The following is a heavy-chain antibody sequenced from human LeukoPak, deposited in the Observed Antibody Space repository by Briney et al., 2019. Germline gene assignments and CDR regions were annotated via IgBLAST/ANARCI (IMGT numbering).Heavy chain of an antibody. CDR3: ARVLGYYYGSGSYWFHYYGMDV. V-gene: IGHV4-59*08. D-gene: IGHD3-10*01. CDR2: IYYSGST. CDR1: GGSISSYY. J-gene: IGHJ6*02. Sequence: KPSETLSLTCTVSGGSISSYYWSWIRQPPGKGLEWIGYIYYSGSTYYNPSLKSRVTISVDTSKNQFSLKLSSVTAADTAAYYCARVLGYYYGSGSYWFHYYGMDVWGQGTTVTVSS.